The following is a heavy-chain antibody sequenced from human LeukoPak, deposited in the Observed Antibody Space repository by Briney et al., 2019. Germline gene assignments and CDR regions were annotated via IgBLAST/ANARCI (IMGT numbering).Heavy chain of an antibody. CDR2: IWYDGSNK. J-gene: IGHJ5*02. CDR1: GFTFSSYG. CDR3: ARDKGGYSGYATWFDP. D-gene: IGHD5-12*01. Sequence: GRSLRLSCAESGFTFSSYGMHWVRQAPGKGLEWVAVIWYDGSNKYYADSVKGRFTISRDNSKSTLYLQMNSLRAEDTAVYYCARDKGGYSGYATWFDPWGQGTLVTVSS. V-gene: IGHV3-33*01.